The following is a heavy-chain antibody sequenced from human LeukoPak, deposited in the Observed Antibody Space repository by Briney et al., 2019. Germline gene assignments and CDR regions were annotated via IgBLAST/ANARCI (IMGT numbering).Heavy chain of an antibody. CDR2: LSGSGITT. CDR1: GFTFSNSA. Sequence: GGSLRLSCAASGFTFSNSAISWVRQAPGKGLKWVSTLSGSGITTYYADSVKGRFTISRDNSKNTLYLQMNSLRAEDTAVYYCAKGIYSSGWSYFDYWGHGTLVTVSS. J-gene: IGHJ4*01. D-gene: IGHD6-19*01. V-gene: IGHV3-23*01. CDR3: AKGIYSSGWSYFDY.